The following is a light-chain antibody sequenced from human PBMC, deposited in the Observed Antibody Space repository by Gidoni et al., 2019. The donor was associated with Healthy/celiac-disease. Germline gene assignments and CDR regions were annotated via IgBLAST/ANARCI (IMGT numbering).Light chain of an antibody. V-gene: IGKV3-20*01. CDR2: GAS. J-gene: IGKJ1*01. Sequence: EIVLTQSPGTLSLSPGERATLSCRASQSVSSSYLAWNQQKPGQAPRLLIYGASSRATGIPDRFSGSGSGTDFTLTISRLEPEDFAVYYCQQERTCGQGTKVEIK. CDR1: QSVSSSY. CDR3: QQERT.